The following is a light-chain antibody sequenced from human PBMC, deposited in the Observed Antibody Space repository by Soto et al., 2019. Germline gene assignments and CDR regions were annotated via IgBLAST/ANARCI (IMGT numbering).Light chain of an antibody. V-gene: IGLV1-40*01. Sequence: QSVLTQPPSVSGAPGQRVTISCTGNSSNIGAGYTVHWYQQLPGAVPKLLISGHHARPSGVHDRFSASNSGTSASLAITGLQVDDEADYYCQSYDNNLSVVFGGGTKLTVL. CDR1: SSNIGAGYT. CDR2: GHH. J-gene: IGLJ2*01. CDR3: QSYDNNLSVV.